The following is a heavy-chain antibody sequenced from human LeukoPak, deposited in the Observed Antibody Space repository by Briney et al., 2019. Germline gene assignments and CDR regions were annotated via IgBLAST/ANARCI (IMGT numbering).Heavy chain of an antibody. CDR2: IYHSGST. D-gene: IGHD5-18*01. J-gene: IGHJ4*02. CDR1: GYSISSGYY. V-gene: IGHV4-38-2*02. Sequence: PSETLSLTCTVSGYSISSGYYWGWIRQPPGKGLEWIGSIYHSGSTYYNPSLKSRVTISVDTSKNQFSLKLSSVTAADTAVYYCARVGYSYGFFDYWGQGTLVTVSS. CDR3: ARVGYSYGFFDY.